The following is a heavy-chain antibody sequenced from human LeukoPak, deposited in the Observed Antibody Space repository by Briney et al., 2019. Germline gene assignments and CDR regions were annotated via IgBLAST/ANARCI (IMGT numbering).Heavy chain of an antibody. CDR2: IGTAGDT. V-gene: IGHV3-13*01. Sequence: GGSLRLSCAASGFTFSSYDMHWVRQATGKGLEWVSAIGTAGDTYYPGSVKGRFTISRENAKNSLYLQMNSLRAGDTAVYYCARAPTSYDSREGYYYYYYGMDVWGQGTTVTVSS. D-gene: IGHD3-22*01. J-gene: IGHJ6*02. CDR3: ARAPTSYDSREGYYYYYYGMDV. CDR1: GFTFSSYD.